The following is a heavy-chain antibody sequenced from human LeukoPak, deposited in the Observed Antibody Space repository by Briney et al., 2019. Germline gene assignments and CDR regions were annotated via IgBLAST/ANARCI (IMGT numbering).Heavy chain of an antibody. V-gene: IGHV4-61*08. CDR2: IYYSGST. CDR1: GGSISSGGYY. Sequence: SETLSLTCTVSGGSISSGGYYWSWIRQPPGKGLEWIGYIYYSGSTNYNPSLKSRVTISVDTSKNQFSLKLSSVTAADTAVYYCARFDSSGFDWYFDLWGRGTLVTVSS. CDR3: ARFDSSGFDWYFDL. D-gene: IGHD3-22*01. J-gene: IGHJ2*01.